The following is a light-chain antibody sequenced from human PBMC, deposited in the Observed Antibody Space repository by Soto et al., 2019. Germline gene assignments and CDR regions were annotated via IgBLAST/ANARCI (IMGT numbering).Light chain of an antibody. CDR3: LQYKNSPIT. CDR2: DTS. CDR1: QSVPNSR. J-gene: IGKJ5*01. Sequence: EIVLTQSPDTLSLSPGERATLSCRASQSVPNSRLAWYQQKPGQAPSLVISDTSIRATGIPDRFSGSGSGTDFSLIISSLQPEDFATYYCLQYKNSPITFGQGTRLEIK. V-gene: IGKV3-20*01.